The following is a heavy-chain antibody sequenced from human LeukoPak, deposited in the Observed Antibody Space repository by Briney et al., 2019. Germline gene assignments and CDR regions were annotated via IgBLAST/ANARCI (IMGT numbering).Heavy chain of an antibody. J-gene: IGHJ4*02. CDR2: IIPIFGTA. CDR1: GGTFNSYA. Sequence: ASVTVSCKASGGTFNSYAISWVRQAPGQGLEWIGGIIPIFGTANYAQKFQGRVTITTDESTSTAYMELSSLRSEDTAVYYCARGHCSSTSCYSVDYWGQGTLVTVSS. CDR3: ARGHCSSTSCYSVDY. D-gene: IGHD2-2*02. V-gene: IGHV1-69*05.